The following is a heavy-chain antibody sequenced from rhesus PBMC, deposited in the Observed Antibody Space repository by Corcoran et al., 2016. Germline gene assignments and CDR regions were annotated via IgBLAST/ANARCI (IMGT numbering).Heavy chain of an antibody. CDR2: IGGSSDST. J-gene: IGHJ5-1*01. D-gene: IGHD4-23*01. CDR1: GYSINSGYG. CDR3: AKHPEYSHYEYRFNV. V-gene: IGHV4-127*01. Sequence: QVQLQESGPGLVQPSETLSLTCAVAGYSINSGYGWSWIRQRPGKGLESIGYIGGSSDSTHTNPSLKSRVTISKDTSKNQFSLRLSSVTAADTAVYYCAKHPEYSHYEYRFNVWGAGVLVTVSS.